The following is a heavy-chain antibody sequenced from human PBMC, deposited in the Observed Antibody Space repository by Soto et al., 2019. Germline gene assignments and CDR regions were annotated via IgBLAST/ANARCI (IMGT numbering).Heavy chain of an antibody. Sequence: GGSLRLSCAASRFIFSDYYMSLIRQAPGKGLECISYISHSGTNIYYADSVKGRFTISRDNAKNSMYLQMNSLRAEDTAAYYCARVLGYSFGLIESWGQGTKVTVSS. J-gene: IGHJ4*02. CDR1: RFIFSDYY. CDR3: ARVLGYSFGLIES. V-gene: IGHV3-11*01. D-gene: IGHD5-18*01. CDR2: ISHSGTNI.